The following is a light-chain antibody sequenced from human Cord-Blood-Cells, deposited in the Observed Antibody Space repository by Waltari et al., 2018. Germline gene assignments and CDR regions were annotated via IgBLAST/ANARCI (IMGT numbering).Light chain of an antibody. CDR2: AAS. CDR3: QQSYSTPLT. J-gene: IGKJ4*01. CDR1: QSISSY. Sequence: DIQLTQSPSSLSASVGARVTITCRASQSISSYLNWYQQKPGKAPKHLIYAASSLQSGVPSRFSGSGSGTDFTLTISSLQPEDFATYYCQQSYSTPLTFGGGTKVEIK. V-gene: IGKV1-39*01.